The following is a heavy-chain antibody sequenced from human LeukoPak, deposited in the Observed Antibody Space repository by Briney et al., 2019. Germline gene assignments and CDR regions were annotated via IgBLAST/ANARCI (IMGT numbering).Heavy chain of an antibody. Sequence: ASVEVSCKASGYTFTGYYIHWVRQAPGQGFEWMGWINPNSGGTNFAQKFQGRVTMTRDTSISTAYMELSRLTSDDTAVYYCARTLTWYHFDYWGQGTLVTVSS. CDR2: INPNSGGT. D-gene: IGHD6-13*01. CDR3: ARTLTWYHFDY. J-gene: IGHJ4*02. CDR1: GYTFTGYY. V-gene: IGHV1-2*02.